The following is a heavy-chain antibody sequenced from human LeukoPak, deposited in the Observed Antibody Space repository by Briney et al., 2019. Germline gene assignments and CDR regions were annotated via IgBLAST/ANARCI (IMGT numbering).Heavy chain of an antibody. CDR2: LSSSGSTI. CDR3: ARDLFGSYYYGSGSYSGY. V-gene: IGHV3-11*01. D-gene: IGHD3-10*01. CDR1: GFTFSDYY. J-gene: IGHJ4*02. Sequence: GGSLRLSCAASGFTFSDYYMSWIRQAPGKGLKWVSYLSSSGSTIYYADSVKGRFTISRDNAKNSLYLQMNSLRAEDTAVYYCARDLFGSYYYGSGSYSGYWGQGTLVTVSS.